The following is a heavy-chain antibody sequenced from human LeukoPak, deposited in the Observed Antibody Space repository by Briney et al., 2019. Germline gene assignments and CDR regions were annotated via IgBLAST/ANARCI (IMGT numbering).Heavy chain of an antibody. Sequence: SETLSLTCAVYGGSFSGYYWSWLRQPPGKGLEWIGEINHSGSTNYNPSLKSRVTISVDTSKNQFSLKLSSVTAADTAVYYCARLNMVRGVIKVFGYWGQGTLVTVSS. D-gene: IGHD3-10*01. CDR2: INHSGST. V-gene: IGHV4-34*01. CDR3: ARLNMVRGVIKVFGY. CDR1: GGSFSGYY. J-gene: IGHJ4*02.